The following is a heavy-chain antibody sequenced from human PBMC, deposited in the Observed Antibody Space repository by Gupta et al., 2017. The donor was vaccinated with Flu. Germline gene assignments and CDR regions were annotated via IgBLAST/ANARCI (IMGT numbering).Heavy chain of an antibody. J-gene: IGHJ4*02. Sequence: VRQAPGKGLEWVSFISSSSSYIYYADSVKGRFTISRDNAKNSLYLQMNSLRVEDTAVYYCARDWEDRASFDYWGQGTLVTVSS. V-gene: IGHV3-21*01. CDR3: ARDWEDRASFDY. CDR2: ISSSSSYI. D-gene: IGHD1-26*01.